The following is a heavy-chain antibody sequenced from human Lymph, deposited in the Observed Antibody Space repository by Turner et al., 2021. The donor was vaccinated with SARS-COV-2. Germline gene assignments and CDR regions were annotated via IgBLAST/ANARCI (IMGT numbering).Heavy chain of an antibody. CDR3: AKNEMAMIVVVITLFDY. J-gene: IGHJ4*02. CDR1: GVTFSSYA. V-gene: IGHV3-23*01. Sequence: EVQLLESGGGLVQPGGSLRLSCAASGVTFSSYAMSWVRQAPGKGREGVSTISGRGDSTYYADSVKGRFTISRDNSKNTLFLQMHSLRAEDTAVYYCAKNEMAMIVVVITLFDYWGQGTLVTVSS. CDR2: ISGRGDST. D-gene: IGHD3-22*01.